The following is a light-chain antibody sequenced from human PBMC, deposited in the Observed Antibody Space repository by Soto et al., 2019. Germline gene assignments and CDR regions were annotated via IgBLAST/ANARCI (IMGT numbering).Light chain of an antibody. J-gene: IGLJ3*02. CDR3: AAWDESPNVPV. CDR1: NSTIGRNT. CDR2: SDN. Sequence: QSALTQPPSASGTPGQRFPSSCPGRNSTIGRNTVNWYQQFPGAAPNLLIHSDNERPSGVPDRFSGSRSGTSASLAISGLQSEDEADYYCAAWDESPNVPVFGGGTKLTV. V-gene: IGLV1-44*01.